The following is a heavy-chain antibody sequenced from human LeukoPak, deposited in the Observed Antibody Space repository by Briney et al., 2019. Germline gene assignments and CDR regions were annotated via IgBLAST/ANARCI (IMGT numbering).Heavy chain of an antibody. V-gene: IGHV3-30*04. D-gene: IGHD3-22*01. CDR2: ISYDGSNK. J-gene: IGHJ3*02. CDR3: AGMGSGLPTDYAFDI. CDR1: GFTFSSYA. Sequence: GGSLRLSCAASGFTFSSYAMHWVRQAPGKGLEWVAVISYDGSNKYYADSVKGRFTISRDNSKNTLYLQMNSLRAEDTAVYYCAGMGSGLPTDYAFDIWGQGTMVTVSS.